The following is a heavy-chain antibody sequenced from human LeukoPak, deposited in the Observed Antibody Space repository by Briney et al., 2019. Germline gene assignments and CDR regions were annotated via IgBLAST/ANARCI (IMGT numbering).Heavy chain of an antibody. Sequence: GGSLRLSCAASGFTFDDYAMHWVRQARGKGLEWVSGISWNSGSIGYADSVKGRFTISRDNAKNSLYLQMNSLRAEDTALYYCAKAGYYGSGSYLYYYYGMDVWGQGTTVTVSS. J-gene: IGHJ6*02. CDR2: ISWNSGSI. D-gene: IGHD3-10*01. CDR3: AKAGYYGSGSYLYYYYGMDV. CDR1: GFTFDDYA. V-gene: IGHV3-9*01.